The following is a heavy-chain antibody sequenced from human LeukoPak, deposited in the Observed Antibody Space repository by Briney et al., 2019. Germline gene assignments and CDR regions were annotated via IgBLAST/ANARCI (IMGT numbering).Heavy chain of an antibody. J-gene: IGHJ3*02. D-gene: IGHD1-14*01. V-gene: IGHV4-39*07. CDR3: ARASTSDHERSAFDI. CDR1: GGSISSSSYY. CDR2: IYYSGST. Sequence: PSETLSLTCTVSGGSISSSSYYWGWIRQPPGKGLEWIGSIYYSGSTYYNPSLKSRVTISVDTSKNQFSLKLSSVTAADTAVYYCARASTSDHERSAFDIWGQGTMVTVSS.